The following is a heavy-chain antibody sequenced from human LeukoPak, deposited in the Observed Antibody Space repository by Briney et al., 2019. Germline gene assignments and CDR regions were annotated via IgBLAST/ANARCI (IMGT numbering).Heavy chain of an antibody. CDR2: IKQDGSEK. D-gene: IGHD3-22*01. CDR1: GFTFSSYW. V-gene: IGHV3-7*05. CDR3: ARDRHYYGSSGYSIDPFDI. J-gene: IGHJ3*02. Sequence: PGGSLRLSCAASGFTFSSYWMSWVRQTPGKGLEWVANIKQDGSEKYYVDSVKGRFTISKDNAKNSLYLQMNSPRAEDTAVYYCARDRHYYGSSGYSIDPFDIWGQGIMVTVS.